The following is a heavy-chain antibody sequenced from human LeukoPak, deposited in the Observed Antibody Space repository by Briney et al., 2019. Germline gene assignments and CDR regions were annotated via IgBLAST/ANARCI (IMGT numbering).Heavy chain of an antibody. D-gene: IGHD4-17*01. CDR3: ARHVVAAVTAFDI. J-gene: IGHJ3*02. CDR1: GGSISSSSYY. V-gene: IGHV4-39*01. Sequence: SETLSLTCSVSGGSISSSSYYWGWIRQPPGKGLEWIGSIYYSGSTYYNPSLKSRVTISVDTSKNQFSLKLSSVTAADTAVYYCARHVVAAVTAFDIWDQGTMVTVSS. CDR2: IYYSGST.